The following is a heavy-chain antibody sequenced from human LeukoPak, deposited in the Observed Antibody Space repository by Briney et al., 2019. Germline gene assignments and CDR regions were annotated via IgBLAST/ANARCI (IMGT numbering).Heavy chain of an antibody. J-gene: IGHJ4*02. D-gene: IGHD6-13*01. V-gene: IGHV3-7*01. CDR3: AKDDNSWSLDY. CDR1: GSTFSHYW. Sequence: GGSLRLSCAASGSTFSHYWMSWVRQAPGKGLERVASIKQDGSQKYYGDSVKGRFTISRDNAKNSLYLQMNSLRAEDTAFYYCAKDDNSWSLDYWGQGTLVTVSS. CDR2: IKQDGSQK.